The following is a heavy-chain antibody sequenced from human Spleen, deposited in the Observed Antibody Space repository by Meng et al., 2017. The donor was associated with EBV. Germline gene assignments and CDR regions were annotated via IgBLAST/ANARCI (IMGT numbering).Heavy chain of an antibody. CDR2: TIPMFDTT. CDR1: GGPSSSSA. D-gene: IGHD4-11*01. J-gene: IGHJ5*02. Sequence: VGLVQPGGEGKEPGSHVKASCKASGGPSSSSAFRWVRQPPGQRVVWRGGTIPMFDTTDYDQKFQGRVTITVDESKSTVYLELSSLRAEDTAVYYCARVWSRVTTRWFDPWGQGTLVTVSS. V-gene: IGHV1-69*01. CDR3: ARVWSRVTTRWFDP.